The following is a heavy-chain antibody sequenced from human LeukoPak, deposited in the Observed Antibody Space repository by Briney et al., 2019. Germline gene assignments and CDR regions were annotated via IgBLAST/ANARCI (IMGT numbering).Heavy chain of an antibody. CDR1: GHTFTTYY. CDR3: AKETPNTGWFDP. CDR2: INPSGDGT. Sequence: GASVKVSCKASGHTFTTYYVHLVRRAPGQGRECMGVINPSGDGTNYPQSLQDRVTLTKDTSTNTVYMELSSLRSEDTAIYYCAKETPNTGWFDPWGQRTLVTVSS. V-gene: IGHV1-46*01. J-gene: IGHJ5*02. D-gene: IGHD1-14*01.